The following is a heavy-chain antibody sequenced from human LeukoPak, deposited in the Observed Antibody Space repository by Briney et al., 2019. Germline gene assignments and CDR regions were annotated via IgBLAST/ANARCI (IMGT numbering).Heavy chain of an antibody. V-gene: IGHV1-18*01. CDR3: ARARGYYYDSSAGAADY. Sequence: ASVKVFCKASGYTFTSYGISWVRQAPGQGLEWMGWISAYNGNTNYAQKLQGRVTMTTDTSTSTAYMELRSLRSDDTAVYYCARARGYYYDSSAGAADYWGQGTLVTVSS. CDR2: ISAYNGNT. J-gene: IGHJ4*02. CDR1: GYTFTSYG. D-gene: IGHD3-22*01.